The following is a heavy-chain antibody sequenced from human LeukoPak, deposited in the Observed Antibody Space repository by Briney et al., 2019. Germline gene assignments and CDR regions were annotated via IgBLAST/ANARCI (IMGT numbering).Heavy chain of an antibody. Sequence: ASVKVSCXXXXXXXXXXYXXWVRQAPGQGLEWMGWINPNSGGTNYAQKFQGRVTMTRDTSISTAYMELSRLRSDDTAVYYCARDSGYGPFDYWGQGTLVTVSS. CDR3: ARDSGYGPFDY. V-gene: IGHV1-2*02. CDR2: INPNSGGT. CDR1: XXXXXXXY. J-gene: IGHJ4*02. D-gene: IGHD5-12*01.